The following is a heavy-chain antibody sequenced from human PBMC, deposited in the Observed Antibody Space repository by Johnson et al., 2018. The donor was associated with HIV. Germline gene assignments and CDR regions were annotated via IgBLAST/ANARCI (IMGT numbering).Heavy chain of an antibody. Sequence: VQLVESGGGVVRPGGSLRLSCATSGFIFNDHGMTWVRQVPGKGLEWVCDTNWNGANTAYADSVKGRCTISRDNSKNTLYLQMNSLRAEDTAVYYCAKEDEWLRLGSAFDIWGHGTMVTVSS. CDR1: GFIFNDHG. J-gene: IGHJ3*02. D-gene: IGHD5-12*01. CDR3: AKEDEWLRLGSAFDI. V-gene: IGHV3-20*04. CDR2: TNWNGANT.